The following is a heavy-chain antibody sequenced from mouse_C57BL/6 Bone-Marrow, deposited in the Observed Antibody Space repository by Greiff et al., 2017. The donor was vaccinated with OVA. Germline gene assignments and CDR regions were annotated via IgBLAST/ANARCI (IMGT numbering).Heavy chain of an antibody. CDR3: TRGVITTVVADWYVDV. CDR2: IYPGNSDT. Sequence: VQLQQSGTVLARPGASVKMSCKTSGYTFTSYWMHWVKQRPGQGLEWIGAIYPGNSDTSYNQKFKGKAKLTAVTSASTAYMELSSLTNEDSAVYYCTRGVITTVVADWYVDVWGTGTTVTVSS. V-gene: IGHV1-5*01. CDR1: GYTFTSYW. J-gene: IGHJ1*03. D-gene: IGHD1-1*01.